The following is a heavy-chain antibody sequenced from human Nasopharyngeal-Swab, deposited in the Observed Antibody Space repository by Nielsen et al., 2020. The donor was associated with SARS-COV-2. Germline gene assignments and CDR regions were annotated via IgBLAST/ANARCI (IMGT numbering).Heavy chain of an antibody. J-gene: IGHJ4*02. Sequence: WIRQPPGKGLEWIGSIYYSGSTYYNPSLKSRVTISVDPSKNQFSRKLRSVTAADTAVYYCARLVLWVDDYYGSGSYADYWGQGTLVTVSS. D-gene: IGHD3-10*01. V-gene: IGHV4-39*01. CDR3: ARLVLWVDDYYGSGSYADY. CDR2: IYYSGST.